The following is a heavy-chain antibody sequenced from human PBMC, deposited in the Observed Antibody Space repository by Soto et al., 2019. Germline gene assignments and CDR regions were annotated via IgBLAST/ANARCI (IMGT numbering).Heavy chain of an antibody. J-gene: IGHJ5*02. V-gene: IGHV4-39*01. Sequence: SETLSLTCTVSGASISVHSYYWTWIRQPPGKGLEWIGSSYYSGTTYFNPSLKSRATISVDTSKNQFSLRLTSVTAADTAIYYCTRRYNWSDNYFAPWGPGAMVTVSS. CDR1: GASISVHSYY. CDR2: SYYSGTT. CDR3: TRRYNWSDNYFAP. D-gene: IGHD3-3*01.